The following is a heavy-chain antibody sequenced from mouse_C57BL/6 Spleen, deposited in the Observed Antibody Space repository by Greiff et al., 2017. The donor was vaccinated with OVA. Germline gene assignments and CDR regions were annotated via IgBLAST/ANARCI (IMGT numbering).Heavy chain of an antibody. V-gene: IGHV5-17*01. J-gene: IGHJ1*03. CDR2: ISSGSSTI. Sequence: EVNLVESGGGLVKPGGSLKLSCAASGFTFSDYGMHWVRQAPEKGLEWVAYISSGSSTIYYADTVKGRFTISRDNAKNTLFLQMTSLRSEDTAMYYCARAYDYDSWYFDVWGTGTTVTVSS. CDR1: GFTFSDYG. CDR3: ARAYDYDSWYFDV. D-gene: IGHD2-4*01.